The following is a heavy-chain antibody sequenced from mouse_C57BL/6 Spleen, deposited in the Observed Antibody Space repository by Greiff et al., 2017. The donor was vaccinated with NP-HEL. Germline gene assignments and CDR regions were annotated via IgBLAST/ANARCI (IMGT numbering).Heavy chain of an antibody. CDR1: GYSITSGYY. CDR3: ALYSNYVDY. D-gene: IGHD2-5*01. V-gene: IGHV3-6*01. Sequence: EVQLVESGPGLVKPSQSLSLTCSVTGYSITSGYYWNWIRQFPGNKLEWMGYISYDGSNNYNPSLKNRISITRDTSKNQFFLKLNSVTTEDTATYYCALYSNYVDYWGQGTTLTVSS. CDR2: ISYDGSN. J-gene: IGHJ2*01.